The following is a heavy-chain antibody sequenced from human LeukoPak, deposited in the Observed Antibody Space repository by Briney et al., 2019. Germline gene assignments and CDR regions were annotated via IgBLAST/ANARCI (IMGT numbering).Heavy chain of an antibody. Sequence: GGSLRLSCAASGFTFSSYGMHWVRQAPGKGLEWVAVISYDGSNKYYADSVKGRFTISRDNSKNTLYLQMNSLRAEDTAVYYCAKGGIRSLDYWGQGTLVTVSS. J-gene: IGHJ4*02. CDR2: ISYDGSNK. CDR1: GFTFSSYG. CDR3: AKGGIRSLDY. D-gene: IGHD3-16*01. V-gene: IGHV3-30*18.